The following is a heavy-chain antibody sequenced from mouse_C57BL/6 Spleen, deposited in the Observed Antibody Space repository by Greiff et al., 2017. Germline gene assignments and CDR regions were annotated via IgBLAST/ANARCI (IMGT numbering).Heavy chain of an antibody. CDR1: GYTFTSYW. CDR3: ARWGVTSYFDY. J-gene: IGHJ2*01. V-gene: IGHV1-61*01. Sequence: QVQLQQPGAELVRPGSSVKLSCKASGYTFTSYWMDWVKQRPGQGLEWIGNIYPSDSETHYNQKFKDKATLTVDKSSSTAYRQLSSLTSEDSAVYYCARWGVTSYFDYWGQGTTLTVSS. D-gene: IGHD2-2*01. CDR2: IYPSDSET.